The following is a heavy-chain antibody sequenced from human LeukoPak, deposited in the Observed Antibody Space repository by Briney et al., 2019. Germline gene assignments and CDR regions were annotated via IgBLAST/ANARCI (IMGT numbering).Heavy chain of an antibody. V-gene: IGHV1-2*02. Sequence: ASVKVSCKTPGYTFTAYYMHWVRQAPGQGLEWMGWINPYTGGTNYAQKFQGRVTMTRDTSISTAFMELNSLRAEDTAVYYCARELRYWGQGTLVTVSS. J-gene: IGHJ4*02. CDR2: INPYTGGT. CDR1: GYTFTAYY. CDR3: ARELRY.